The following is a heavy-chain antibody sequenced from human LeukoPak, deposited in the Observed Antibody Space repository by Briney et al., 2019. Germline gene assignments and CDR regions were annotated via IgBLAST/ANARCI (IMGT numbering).Heavy chain of an antibody. CDR2: INHSGST. CDR1: GGSFSGYY. J-gene: IGHJ4*02. Sequence: SETLSLTCAVYGGSFSGYYWSWIRQPPGKGLEWIGEINHSGSTNYNPSLKSRVTISVDTSKNQFSLKLSSVTAADTAVYYCARDCSSTSCYTEGFDYWGQRTLVTVSS. CDR3: ARDCSSTSCYTEGFDY. D-gene: IGHD2-2*02. V-gene: IGHV4-34*01.